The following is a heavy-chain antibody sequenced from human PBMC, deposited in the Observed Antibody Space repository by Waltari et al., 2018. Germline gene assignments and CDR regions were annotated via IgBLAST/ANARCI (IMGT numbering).Heavy chain of an antibody. J-gene: IGHJ6*03. D-gene: IGHD6-19*01. CDR2: INPNSGGT. V-gene: IGHV1-2*04. Sequence: QVQLVQSGAEVKKPGASVKVSCKASGYTFTGYYMHWVRQPPGQGLEWMGWINPNSGGTNYAQKFQGWVTMTRDTSISTAYMELSRLRSDDTAVYYCARDGIAVADHYYYYYMDVWGKGTTVTVS. CDR3: ARDGIAVADHYYYYYMDV. CDR1: GYTFTGYY.